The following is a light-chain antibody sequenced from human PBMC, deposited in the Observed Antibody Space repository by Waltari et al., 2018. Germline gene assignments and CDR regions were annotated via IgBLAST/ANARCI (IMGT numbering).Light chain of an antibody. CDR2: GAS. CDR1: QSVSTNS. V-gene: IGKV3-20*01. J-gene: IGKJ1*01. Sequence: DIVLTQSPGTLSLSPGERATLSCRASQSVSTNSLAWYQQKPGQAPRLLISGASSRATGIPDRFSGSGSGTDFTLTISRLEPEDFAVYYCQQYGTSKTFGQGTKVEIK. CDR3: QQYGTSKT.